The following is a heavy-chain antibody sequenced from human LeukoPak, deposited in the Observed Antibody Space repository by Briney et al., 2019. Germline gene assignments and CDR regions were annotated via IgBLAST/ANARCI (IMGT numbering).Heavy chain of an antibody. Sequence: ASVKVSCKASGYTFTSYGISWVRQAPGQGLEWMGWISAYNGNTNYAQKLQGRVTMTTDTSTSTAYMELRSLRSDDTAVYYCARDDCSNYHYYGMDVWGQGTTVTVSS. CDR2: ISAYNGNT. CDR3: ARDDCSNYHYYGMDV. V-gene: IGHV1-18*01. CDR1: GYTFTSYG. D-gene: IGHD4-11*01. J-gene: IGHJ6*02.